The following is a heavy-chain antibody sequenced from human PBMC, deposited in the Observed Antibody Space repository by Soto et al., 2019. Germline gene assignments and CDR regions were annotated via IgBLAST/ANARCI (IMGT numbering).Heavy chain of an antibody. CDR3: ARILAAANYYYYGMDV. J-gene: IGHJ6*02. V-gene: IGHV5-51*04. CDR2: IYPGDSDT. CDR1: GYSFTSYW. D-gene: IGHD6-13*01. Sequence: GESLKISCKGSGYSFTSYWIGWVRQMPGKGLEWMGIIYPGDSDTRYSPSFQGQVTISADKPISTAYLQWSSLKASDTAMYYCARILAAANYYYYGMDVWGQGTTVTVSS.